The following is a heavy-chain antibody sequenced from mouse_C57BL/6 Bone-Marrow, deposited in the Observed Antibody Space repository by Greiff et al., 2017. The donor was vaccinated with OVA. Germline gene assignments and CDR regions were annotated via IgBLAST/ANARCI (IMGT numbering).Heavy chain of an antibody. V-gene: IGHV2-5*01. Sequence: QVQLQQSGPGLVQPSQSLSITCTVSGFSLTSYGVHWVRQSPGKGLEWLGVIWRGGSTDYNAALMSRLSITKDNSKSQVFFKMNILQADDTAIYYCAKRGNYSNRYAMDYWGQGTSVTVSS. CDR3: AKRGNYSNRYAMDY. CDR2: IWRGGST. CDR1: GFSLTSYG. D-gene: IGHD2-5*01. J-gene: IGHJ4*01.